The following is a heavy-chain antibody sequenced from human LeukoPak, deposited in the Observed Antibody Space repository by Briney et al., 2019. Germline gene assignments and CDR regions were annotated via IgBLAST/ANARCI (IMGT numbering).Heavy chain of an antibody. CDR1: GGSIIGSTSY. Sequence: KPSETLTLTCTVSGGSIIGSTSYWGWIRQPPGKGLDWIGIINYSGSTYYNPSLRSRVTISVDTSKNQFSLKLNSVTASDTAVYYCGRGYYYWGEGTLVTVSS. V-gene: IGHV4-39*01. CDR3: GRGYYY. D-gene: IGHD3-22*01. CDR2: INYSGST. J-gene: IGHJ4*02.